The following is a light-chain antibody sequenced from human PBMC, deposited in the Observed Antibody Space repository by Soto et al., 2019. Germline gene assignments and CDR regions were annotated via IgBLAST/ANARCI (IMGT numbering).Light chain of an antibody. CDR2: DAS. J-gene: IGKJ1*01. CDR1: QGVSGNY. CDR3: YQDDSSPWT. Sequence: EVLMTQSPGTLSLSPGEAATLSCRASQGVSGNYLACYQQKPGQSPRLVIYDASSRATGIPDRFSGSGSGTDFTLTISRLESEDFAVYFCYQDDSSPWTFGPGTKVDMK. V-gene: IGKV3-20*01.